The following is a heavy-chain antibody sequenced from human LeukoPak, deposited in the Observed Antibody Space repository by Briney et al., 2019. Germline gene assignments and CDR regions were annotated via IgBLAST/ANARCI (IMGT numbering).Heavy chain of an antibody. D-gene: IGHD2-15*01. CDR2: MNPNSGNT. CDR3: ARGQRVVVAVHEP. V-gene: IGHV1-8*01. Sequence: ASVKVPCKVSGYTLTELSMHWVRQAPGKGLEWMGWMNPNSGNTGYAQKFQGRVTMTRNTSISTAYMELSSLRSEDTAVYYCARGQRVVVAVHEPWGQGTLVTVSS. CDR1: GYTLTELS. J-gene: IGHJ5*02.